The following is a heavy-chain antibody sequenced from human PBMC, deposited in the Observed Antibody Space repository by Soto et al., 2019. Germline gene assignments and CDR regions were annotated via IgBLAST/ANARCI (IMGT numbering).Heavy chain of an antibody. Sequence: NPSETLSLTCTVSGGSISSSSYYWGWIRQPPGKGLEWIGSIYYSGSTYYNPSLKSRVTISVDTSKNQFSLKLSSVAAADTAVYYCARESTVGASGYWGQGTLVTVPQ. CDR3: ARESTVGASGY. J-gene: IGHJ4*02. D-gene: IGHD1-26*01. CDR1: GGSISSSSYY. CDR2: IYYSGST. V-gene: IGHV4-39*02.